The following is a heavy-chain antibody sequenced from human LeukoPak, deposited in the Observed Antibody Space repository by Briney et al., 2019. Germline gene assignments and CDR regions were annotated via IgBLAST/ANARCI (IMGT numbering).Heavy chain of an antibody. Sequence: AGGSLRLSCTASGFSFERYAMSWVRQAPGKGLEWVSVFYSRGGTYYAASVKGRFTISRDSSKNTLHLQMNSLRAEDTAIYYCARNSEKDIWGQGTLVTVSS. CDR3: ARNSEKDI. CDR1: GFSFERYA. V-gene: IGHV3-66*01. J-gene: IGHJ4*02. CDR2: FYSRGGT. D-gene: IGHD4-23*01.